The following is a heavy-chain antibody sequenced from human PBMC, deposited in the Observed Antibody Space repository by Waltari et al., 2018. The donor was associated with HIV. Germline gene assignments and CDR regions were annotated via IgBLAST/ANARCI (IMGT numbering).Heavy chain of an antibody. J-gene: IGHJ4*02. Sequence: QLRLQESGPRLVKPSETLSLTCSVSGGSISSNVYHWGWIHQSPGKGLEWIGSIYYTGNTYYKPSLKRRVTISIDTSKNQFSLRLTSVTAADTAIYYCVAQDYSDSVDWWGQGTLVTVFS. CDR3: VAQDYSDSVDW. V-gene: IGHV4-39*07. CDR2: IYYTGNT. CDR1: GGSISSNVYH. D-gene: IGHD4-17*01.